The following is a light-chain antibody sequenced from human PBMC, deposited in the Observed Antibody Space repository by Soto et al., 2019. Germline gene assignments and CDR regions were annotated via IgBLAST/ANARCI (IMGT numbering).Light chain of an antibody. CDR1: QSILHSSSNKNY. V-gene: IGKV4-1*01. CDR3: QQHYGTPHT. J-gene: IGKJ2*01. Sequence: DIVMTQSPDSLPVSLGERATISCKSSQSILHSSSNKNYLAWYLQKPGQPPKLVIYWASTRESGVPERCSGSGPGTDFTLTISSLQAEDVAVYYCQQHYGTPHTFGQGTKLVIK. CDR2: WAS.